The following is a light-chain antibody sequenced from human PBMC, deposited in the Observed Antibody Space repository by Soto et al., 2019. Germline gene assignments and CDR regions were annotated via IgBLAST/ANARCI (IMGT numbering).Light chain of an antibody. V-gene: IGLV4-69*01. CDR3: QTWGTGIHV. CDR2: LNSDGSH. CDR1: SGHSSYA. J-gene: IGLJ1*01. Sequence: QLVLTQSPSASASLGASVKLTCTLSSGHSSYAIAWHQQQPEKGPPYLMKLNSDGSHSKGDGIPDRFSGSSSGAERYLIISSLQSEDEADYYCQTWGTGIHVFGTGTKLTVL.